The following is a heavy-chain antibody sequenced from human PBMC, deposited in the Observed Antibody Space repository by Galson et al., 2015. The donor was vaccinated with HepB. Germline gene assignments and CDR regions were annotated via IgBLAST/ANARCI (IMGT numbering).Heavy chain of an antibody. CDR1: GFTFSSYA. V-gene: IGHV3-30*04. CDR2: ISYDGSNK. D-gene: IGHD6-13*01. J-gene: IGHJ6*02. Sequence: SLRLSCAASGFTFSSYAMHWVRQAPGKGLEWVAVISYDGSNKYYADSVKGRFTISRDNSKNTLYLQMNSLRAEDTAVYYCARDPIAAAEDYYYGMDVWGQGTTVTVSS. CDR3: ARDPIAAAEDYYYGMDV.